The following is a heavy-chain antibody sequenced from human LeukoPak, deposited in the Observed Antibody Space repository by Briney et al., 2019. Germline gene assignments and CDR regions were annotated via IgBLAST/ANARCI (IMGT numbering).Heavy chain of an antibody. Sequence: ASVKVSYKASSYTFTSYGISWVRQAPGQGLEWMGWISAYNGNTNYAQKLQGRVTMTTDASTSTAYMELRSLRSDDTAVYYCASLTYYYYMDVWGKGTTVTVS. CDR1: SYTFTSYG. CDR2: ISAYNGNT. CDR3: ASLTYYYYMDV. J-gene: IGHJ6*03. V-gene: IGHV1-18*01.